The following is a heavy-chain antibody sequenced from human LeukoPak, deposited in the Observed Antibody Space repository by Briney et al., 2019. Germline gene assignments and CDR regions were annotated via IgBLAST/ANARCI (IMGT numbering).Heavy chain of an antibody. V-gene: IGHV7-4-1*02. CDR2: ISTNTGNP. Sequence: ASVKVSCKASGYTFTNFAMNWVRQAPGQGLEWMGWISTNTGNPTYAQGFTGRFVFSLDTSVSTAYLQISSLKAEDTAVYYCARDPNHYYDSSGYYGDYWGQGTLVTVSS. CDR3: ARDPNHYYDSSGYYGDY. CDR1: GYTFTNFA. J-gene: IGHJ4*02. D-gene: IGHD3-22*01.